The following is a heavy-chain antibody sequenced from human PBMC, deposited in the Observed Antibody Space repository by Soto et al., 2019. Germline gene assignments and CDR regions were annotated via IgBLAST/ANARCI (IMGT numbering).Heavy chain of an antibody. J-gene: IGHJ5*02. CDR3: ARIRYCSSTSCYNWFDP. CDR2: MYNTGST. V-gene: IGHV4-59*01. CDR1: GGSLSGVY. Sequence: SGTLSLTCTVSGGSLSGVYWSWVRPPPGKGLEWIGYMYNTGSTVYNPSFKSRVTISVDTSKNQFSLKLNSVTAADTAVYYCARIRYCSSTSCYNWFDPWGQGTLVTV. D-gene: IGHD2-2*01.